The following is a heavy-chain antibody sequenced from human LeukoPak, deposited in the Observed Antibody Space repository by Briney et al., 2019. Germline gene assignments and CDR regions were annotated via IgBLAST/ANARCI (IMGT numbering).Heavy chain of an antibody. Sequence: SETLSLTCTVSGGSISSSSYYWGWIRQPPGKGLEWIGSIYYSGSTYYNPSLKSRVTISVDTSKNQFSLKLSSVTAADTAVYYCARGDVDGPLDYWGQGTPVTVSS. CDR3: ARGDVDGPLDY. CDR2: IYYSGST. V-gene: IGHV4-39*07. D-gene: IGHD5-24*01. CDR1: GGSISSSSYY. J-gene: IGHJ4*02.